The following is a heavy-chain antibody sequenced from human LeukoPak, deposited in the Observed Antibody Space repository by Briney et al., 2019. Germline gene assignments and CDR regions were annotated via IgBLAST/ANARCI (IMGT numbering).Heavy chain of an antibody. Sequence: SETLSLTCTVSGGSISGYYWSWIRQPAGKGLEWIGRVYTSGSTNYNPSLKSRVTMSVDTSKNQFSLKLSSVTAADTAVYYCARGTYYYDSSGCNLDYWGQGTLVTVSS. CDR1: GGSISGYY. D-gene: IGHD3-22*01. V-gene: IGHV4-4*07. J-gene: IGHJ4*02. CDR2: VYTSGST. CDR3: ARGTYYYDSSGCNLDY.